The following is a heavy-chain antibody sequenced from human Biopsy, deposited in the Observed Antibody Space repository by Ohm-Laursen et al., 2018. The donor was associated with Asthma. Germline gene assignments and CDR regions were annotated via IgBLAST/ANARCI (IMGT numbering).Heavy chain of an antibody. V-gene: IGHV4-39*01. J-gene: IGHJ5*02. Sequence: SETLSLTCSVSGDSISTTNYWSWIRQPPGKRLEWIGSVYYSGTSYYNPSLKGRLTISVDTSKNQFSLNLGSVTAADTAVYYCARHWSGNGWQDMYNYFDPWGQGTLVTVSS. CDR3: ARHWSGNGWQDMYNYFDP. CDR2: VYYSGTS. CDR1: GDSISTTNY. D-gene: IGHD6-19*01.